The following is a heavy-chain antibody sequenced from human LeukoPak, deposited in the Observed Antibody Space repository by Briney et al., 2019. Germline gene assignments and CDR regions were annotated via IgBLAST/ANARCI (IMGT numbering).Heavy chain of an antibody. CDR1: GHTFTSYD. CDR3: ARPELWPSPVLYS. Sequence: ASVKVSCKASGHTFTSYDINWVRQATGQGLEWMGWMNPNSGNTGYAQKFQGRVTMTRNTSISTAYMELSSLRSEDTAVYYCARPELWPSPVLYSWGQGTLVTVSS. CDR2: MNPNSGNT. D-gene: IGHD5-18*01. J-gene: IGHJ4*02. V-gene: IGHV1-8*01.